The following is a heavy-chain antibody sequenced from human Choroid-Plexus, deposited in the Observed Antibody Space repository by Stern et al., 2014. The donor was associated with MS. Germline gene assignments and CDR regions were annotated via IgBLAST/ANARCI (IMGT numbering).Heavy chain of an antibody. V-gene: IGHV1-69*01. CDR3: AKDDVVLVKGTAFDYLFDP. J-gene: IGHJ5*02. D-gene: IGHD2-15*01. CDR2: IIPSVLRT. Sequence: VQLVESGAEVKKPGSSVNVSCKTYGGIFIRHGFSWLRQVPGPGLEWMGAIIPSVLRTNFAQKFEGRVTITADESTTTVYMALSSLTNDDTAIYYCAKDDVVLVKGTAFDYLFDPWGHGTRVTVSS. CDR1: GGIFIRHG.